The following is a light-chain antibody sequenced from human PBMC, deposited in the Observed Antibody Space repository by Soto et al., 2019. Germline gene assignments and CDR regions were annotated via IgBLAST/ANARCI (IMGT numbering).Light chain of an antibody. V-gene: IGKV1-39*01. CDR1: QSISSY. Sequence: DLQMTQSPSSLSASVGDRVTITCRASQSISSYLNWYQQKPGKAPKLLIYAASSLQSGVPSRFSGSGSGTDFTLTISSLQPEDFATYYCQQSYSIPTWTFGQGTKVEIK. CDR2: AAS. J-gene: IGKJ1*01. CDR3: QQSYSIPTWT.